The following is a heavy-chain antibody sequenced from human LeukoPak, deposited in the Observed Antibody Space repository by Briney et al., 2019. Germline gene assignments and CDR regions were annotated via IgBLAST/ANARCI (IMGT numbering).Heavy chain of an antibody. CDR2: IYYSGST. J-gene: IGHJ3*02. CDR1: GGSISSYY. Sequence: PSETLSLTCTVSGGSISSYYWSWIRQPPGKGLEWIGYIYYSGSTSYNPSLKSRVTISVDTSKNQFSLKLSSVTPTDTAVYYCARTPSRVVFDAFDIWGQGTMVTVSS. V-gene: IGHV4-59*08. D-gene: IGHD3-3*01. CDR3: ARTPSRVVFDAFDI.